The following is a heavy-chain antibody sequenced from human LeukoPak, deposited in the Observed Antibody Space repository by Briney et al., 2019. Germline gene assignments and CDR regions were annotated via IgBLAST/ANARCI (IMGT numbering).Heavy chain of an antibody. D-gene: IGHD2-21*02. V-gene: IGHV3-21*01. CDR1: GFTFSNFA. J-gene: IGHJ3*02. Sequence: GALRLSCAASGFTFSNFAMNWVRQAPGKGLEWVSSISSSSSYIYYADSVKGRFTISRDNAKNSLYLQMNSLRAEDTAVYYCARGGDCGGDCYPDAFDIWGQGTMVTVSS. CDR2: ISSSSSYI. CDR3: ARGGDCGGDCYPDAFDI.